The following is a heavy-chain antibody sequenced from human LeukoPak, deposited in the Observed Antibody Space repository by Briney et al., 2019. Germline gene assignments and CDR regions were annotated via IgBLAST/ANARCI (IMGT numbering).Heavy chain of an antibody. D-gene: IGHD2-15*01. Sequence: SETLSLTCAVPGGPISSSNWWSWVRQPPGKGLEWIGEIYHSGSTNYYPSLKSRVTILLDKSKNQFSLKLSSVTAADTAVYYCARDLGYCSGGRCDDSWGQGTLVTVSS. J-gene: IGHJ4*02. CDR1: GGPISSSNW. CDR3: ARDLGYCSGGRCDDS. V-gene: IGHV4-4*02. CDR2: IYHSGST.